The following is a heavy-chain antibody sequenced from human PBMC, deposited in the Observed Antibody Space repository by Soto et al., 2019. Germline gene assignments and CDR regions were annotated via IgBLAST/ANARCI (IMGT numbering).Heavy chain of an antibody. J-gene: IGHJ6*02. D-gene: IGHD6-19*01. CDR2: ISYDGSNK. CDR1: GFTFSSYA. V-gene: IGHV3-30-3*01. CDR3: ARDPQWLPSLYGMDV. Sequence: GGSLRLSCAASGFTFSSYAMHWVRQAPGKGLEWVAVISYDGSNKYYADSVKGRFTISRDNSKNTLYLQMNSLRAEDTAVYYCARDPQWLPSLYGMDVWGQGTTVTVSS.